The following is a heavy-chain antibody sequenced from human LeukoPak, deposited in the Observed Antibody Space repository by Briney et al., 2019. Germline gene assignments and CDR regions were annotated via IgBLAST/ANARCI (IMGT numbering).Heavy chain of an antibody. CDR3: TRGNLAAGGAFDI. Sequence: PGGSLRLSCAGSGFTFSSSWIHWARQDPGKGLVWVSRIHREESSISYADSVKGRFTISRDNAKNTLYLQMNSLRAEDTAVYYCTRGNLAAGGAFDIWGQGTVVTVSS. V-gene: IGHV3-74*01. D-gene: IGHD6-13*01. J-gene: IGHJ3*02. CDR2: IHREESSI. CDR1: GFTFSSSW.